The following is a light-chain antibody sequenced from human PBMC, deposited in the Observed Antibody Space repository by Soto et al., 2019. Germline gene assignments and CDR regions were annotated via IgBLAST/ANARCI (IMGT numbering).Light chain of an antibody. CDR2: GAS. J-gene: IGKJ4*01. CDR3: QQYNSWLT. Sequence: IVMTQSPATLSGSPGERATLSCMASQNVSSNLAWYHQKPGQAPRVLIYGASTRATGVPARFSGSGSGTEFTLTISSLQSEDFAVYYCQQYNSWLTFGGGTKVEIK. V-gene: IGKV3-15*01. CDR1: QNVSSN.